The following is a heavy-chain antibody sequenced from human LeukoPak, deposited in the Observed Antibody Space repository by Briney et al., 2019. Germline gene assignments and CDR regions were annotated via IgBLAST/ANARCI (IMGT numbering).Heavy chain of an antibody. CDR1: GGSISSGPYF. D-gene: IGHD3-3*01. CDR3: ARAPPYSDYDFWSGPSDPYYFDY. CDR2: IWPSGST. V-gene: IGHV4-30-2*06. J-gene: IGHJ4*02. Sequence: PSQTLSLTCSVSGGSISSGPYFWSWIRQSPGQGLEWIGYIWPSGSTNYNPSLKSRVTISVDTSKNQFSLKLSSVTAADTAVYYCARAPPYSDYDFWSGPSDPYYFDYWGQGTLVTVSS.